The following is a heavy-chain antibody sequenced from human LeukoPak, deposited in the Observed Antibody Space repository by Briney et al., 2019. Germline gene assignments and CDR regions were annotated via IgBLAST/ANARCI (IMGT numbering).Heavy chain of an antibody. Sequence: ASVKVSCKASGYTFTGYYIHWVRQAPGQGLEWKGWINPNSGGTNYAQKFQGRVTMTRDTSITTVYMELSSLRSDDTAVYYCASGLGFCSGSDCTNLVKDYYYGMNVWGQGTTVTVSS. CDR1: GYTFTGYY. V-gene: IGHV1-2*02. CDR3: ASGLGFCSGSDCTNLVKDYYYGMNV. CDR2: INPNSGGT. J-gene: IGHJ6*02. D-gene: IGHD2-15*01.